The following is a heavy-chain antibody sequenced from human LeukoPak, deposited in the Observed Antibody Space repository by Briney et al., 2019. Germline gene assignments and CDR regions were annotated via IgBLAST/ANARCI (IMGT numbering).Heavy chain of an antibody. J-gene: IGHJ4*02. V-gene: IGHV3-23*01. CDR3: ATVLRLGELSPHY. CDR2: IGVNT. Sequence: GGSLRLSCAASGFTFSNYAMSWVRQAPGKGLEWVSAIGVNTYYTDSVKGRFTISRDNAKNTLYLQMNSLRAEDTAVYYCATVLRLGELSPHYWGQGTLVTVSS. D-gene: IGHD3-16*02. CDR1: GFTFSNYA.